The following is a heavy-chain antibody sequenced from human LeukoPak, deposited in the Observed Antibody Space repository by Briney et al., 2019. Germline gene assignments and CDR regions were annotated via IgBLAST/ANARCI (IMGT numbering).Heavy chain of an antibody. D-gene: IGHD2-2*01. J-gene: IGHJ2*01. CDR1: GFTFSSYA. V-gene: IGHV3-23*01. CDR3: AKEGYCSSTSCRLSPFDL. Sequence: GGSLRLSCAASGFTFSSYAMSWVRQAPGKGLEWVSAISGSGGSTYYADSVKGRFTISRDNSKNTLYLQMNSLRAEDTAVYYCAKEGYCSSTSCRLSPFDLWGRGTLVTVSS. CDR2: ISGSGGST.